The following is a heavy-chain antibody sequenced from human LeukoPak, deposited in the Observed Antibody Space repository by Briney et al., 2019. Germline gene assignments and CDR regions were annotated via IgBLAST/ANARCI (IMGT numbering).Heavy chain of an antibody. CDR2: ISYDGSNK. J-gene: IGHJ4*02. Sequence: PGGSLRLSCAASGFTFSSYGMHWVRQAPGKGLEWVAVISYDGSNKYYADSVKGRFTISRDNSKNTPYLQMNSLRAEDTAVYYCAKELSLLYLDYWGQGALVTVSS. CDR3: AKELSLLYLDY. CDR1: GFTFSSYG. D-gene: IGHD3-10*01. V-gene: IGHV3-30*18.